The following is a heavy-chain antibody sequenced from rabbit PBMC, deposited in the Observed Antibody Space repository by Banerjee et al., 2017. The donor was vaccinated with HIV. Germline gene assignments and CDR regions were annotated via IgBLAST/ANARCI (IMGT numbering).Heavy chain of an antibody. CDR3: ARGDYVGNNYYL. CDR1: GFSFSDNYV. D-gene: IGHD8-1*01. CDR2: IDIDNGEL. J-gene: IGHJ6*01. Sequence: QEQLEESGGDLVKPGASLTLTCTASGFSFSDNYVMCWVRQAPGKGLEWIGCIDIDNGELSYASWAKGRFTISKTSSTTVTLQMTSLTAADTATYFCARGDYVGNNYYLWGPGTLVTVS. V-gene: IGHV1S45*01.